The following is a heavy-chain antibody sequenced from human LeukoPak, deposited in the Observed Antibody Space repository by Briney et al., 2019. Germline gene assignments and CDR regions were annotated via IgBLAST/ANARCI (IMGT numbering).Heavy chain of an antibody. CDR3: ARGRCSSTSCYEGMDV. J-gene: IGHJ6*03. CDR1: GYTFTSYD. D-gene: IGHD2-2*01. V-gene: IGHV1-8*01. CDR2: MNPNSGNT. Sequence: ASVKVSCKASGYTFTSYDINWVRQATGQGLEWMGWMNPNSGNTGYAQKFQGRVTMTRNTSISTAYMELGSLRSEDTAVYYCARGRCSSTSCYEGMDVWGKGTTVTISS.